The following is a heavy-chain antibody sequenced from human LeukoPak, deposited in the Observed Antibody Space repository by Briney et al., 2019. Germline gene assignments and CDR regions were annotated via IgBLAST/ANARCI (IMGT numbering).Heavy chain of an antibody. CDR1: GFTFSSYA. Sequence: GGSLRLSCAASGFTFSSYAMSWVRQAPGKGLEWVAVIWYDGSNKYYADSVKGRFTISRDNSKNTLYLQMNSLRAEDTAVYYCARDEVVGITMIVDSGGAFDIWGQGTMVTVSS. J-gene: IGHJ3*02. D-gene: IGHD3-22*01. CDR2: IWYDGSNK. V-gene: IGHV3-33*08. CDR3: ARDEVVGITMIVDSGGAFDI.